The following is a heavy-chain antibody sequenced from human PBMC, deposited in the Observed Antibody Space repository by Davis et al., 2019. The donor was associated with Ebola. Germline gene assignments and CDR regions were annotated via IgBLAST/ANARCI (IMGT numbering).Heavy chain of an antibody. CDR1: GFTFSNAW. Sequence: GESLKISCAASGFTFSNAWMNWVRQAPGKGLEWVGRIKSKTDGGTTDYAAPVKGRFTISRDDSKNTLYLQMNSLKTEDTAVYYCTTFSHDYGYIYSVDAWGQGTTVTVSS. V-gene: IGHV3-15*07. J-gene: IGHJ6*02. D-gene: IGHD3-16*01. CDR2: IKSKTDGGTT. CDR3: TTFSHDYGYIYSVDA.